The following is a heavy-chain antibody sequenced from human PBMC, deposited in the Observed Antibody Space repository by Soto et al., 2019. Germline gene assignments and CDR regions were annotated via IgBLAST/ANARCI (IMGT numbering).Heavy chain of an antibody. V-gene: IGHV1-18*01. CDR2: ISPDNGNT. J-gene: IGHJ4*02. CDR3: ARDWSGY. D-gene: IGHD3-3*01. CDR1: GYTFITYG. Sequence: ASVTVACKASGYTFITYGISWVRQATGQGLEWMGWISPDNGNTNYAQKFQDRLTMITDTSTSTVYMELRSLRSDDTAVYYCARDWSGYWGQGTLVTVSS.